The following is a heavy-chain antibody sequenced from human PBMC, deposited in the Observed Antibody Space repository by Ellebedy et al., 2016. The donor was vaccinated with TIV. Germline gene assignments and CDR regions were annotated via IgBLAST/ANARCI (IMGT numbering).Heavy chain of an antibody. J-gene: IGHJ6*02. CDR1: GGTFSSYA. CDR2: IIPIFGTA. V-gene: IGHV1-69*13. Sequence: AASVKVSCKASGGTFSSYAISWVRQAPGQGLEWMGGIIPIFGTANYAQKFQGRVTITADESTSTAYMELSSLRSEDTAVYYCARERINTYYYGSGSTDRYGMDVWGQGTTVTVSS. CDR3: ARERINTYYYGSGSTDRYGMDV. D-gene: IGHD3-10*01.